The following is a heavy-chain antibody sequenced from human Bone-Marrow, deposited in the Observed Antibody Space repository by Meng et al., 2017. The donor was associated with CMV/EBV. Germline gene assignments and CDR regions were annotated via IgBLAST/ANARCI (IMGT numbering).Heavy chain of an antibody. J-gene: IGHJ4*02. V-gene: IGHV1-18*01. Sequence: QVRLVKAGTGVKKPGASVKVSCKASGYTFTSYGISWVRQAPGQGLEWMGWISAYNGNTNYAQKLQGRVTMTTDTSTSTAYMELRSLRSDDTAVYYCARDRAGGGYFDYWGQGTLVTVSS. D-gene: IGHD3-10*01. CDR1: GYTFTSYG. CDR3: ARDRAGGGYFDY. CDR2: ISAYNGNT.